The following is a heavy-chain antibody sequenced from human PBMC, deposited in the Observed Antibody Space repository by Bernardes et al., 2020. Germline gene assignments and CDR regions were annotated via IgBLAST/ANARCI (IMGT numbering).Heavy chain of an antibody. CDR2: ITSGGAT. V-gene: IGHV3-23*01. CDR3: ARREAGSGQPYYFDY. J-gene: IGHJ4*02. CDR1: GFSFSSYG. Sequence: GGSLRRSCAATGFSFSSYGMTWVRQAPGKGLEWVSLITSGGATYYADSVKGRFTISRDNSKNTMYLQMHSLRVDETAVYYCARREAGSGQPYYFDYWGQGTLVTVSS. D-gene: IGHD3-10*01.